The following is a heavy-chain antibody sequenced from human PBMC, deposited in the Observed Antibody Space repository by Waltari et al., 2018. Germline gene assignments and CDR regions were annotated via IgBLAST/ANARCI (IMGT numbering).Heavy chain of an antibody. J-gene: IGHJ3*02. D-gene: IGHD6-19*01. V-gene: IGHV4-4*07. CDR2: IYTSGST. Sequence: QVQLQESGPGLVKPSETLSLTCTVSGGSISSYYWSWIRQPAGKGLEWIGRIYTSGSTNYNPSLKSRVTMSVDTSKNQFSLKLSSVTAADTAVYYCARRSIAVADDAFDIWGQGTMVTVSS. CDR3: ARRSIAVADDAFDI. CDR1: GGSISSYY.